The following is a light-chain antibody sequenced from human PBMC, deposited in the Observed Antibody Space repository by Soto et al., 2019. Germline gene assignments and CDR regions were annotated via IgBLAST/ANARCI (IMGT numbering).Light chain of an antibody. J-gene: IGKJ1*01. CDR3: QHSYSTPWT. CDR2: WAS. Sequence: DIVLTQSPDSLAVSLGGRATINCKSSQTVLYSSNDKNYLAWYQQKPGQPPKLLIYWASTRESGVPDRFSGSGSGTDFTLTISRLQAEDVAVYYCQHSYSTPWTFGQGTKVEIK. CDR1: QTVLYSSNDKNY. V-gene: IGKV4-1*01.